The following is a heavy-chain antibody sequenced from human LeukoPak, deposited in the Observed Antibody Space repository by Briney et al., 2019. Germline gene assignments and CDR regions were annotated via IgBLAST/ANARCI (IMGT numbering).Heavy chain of an antibody. J-gene: IGHJ4*02. V-gene: IGHV1-8*01. CDR3: ARGYSSGLTDY. CDR2: MNPNSGNT. Sequence: ASVKVSCKASGYTFTSYDINWVRQATGQGLEWMGWMNPNSGNTGCAPKFQGTVTMTRDTSVNTAYMELSSLTSEDTAMYYCARGYSSGLTDYWGQGTLVTVSS. CDR1: GYTFTSYD. D-gene: IGHD6-19*01.